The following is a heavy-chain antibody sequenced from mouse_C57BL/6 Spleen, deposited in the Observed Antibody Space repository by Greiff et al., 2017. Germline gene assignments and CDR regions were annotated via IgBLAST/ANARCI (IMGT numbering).Heavy chain of an antibody. CDR3: ARRACYGNDCDY. CDR2: IYPSDSET. Sequence: QVQLQQPGAELVRPGSSVKLSCKASGYTFTSYWMDWVKQRPGQGLEWIGNIYPSDSETHYNQKFKDKATLTVDKSSSTAYMQLSSLTSEDSAVYYCARRACYGNDCDYWGQGTTLTVSS. CDR1: GYTFTSYW. D-gene: IGHD2-1*01. J-gene: IGHJ2*01. V-gene: IGHV1-61*01.